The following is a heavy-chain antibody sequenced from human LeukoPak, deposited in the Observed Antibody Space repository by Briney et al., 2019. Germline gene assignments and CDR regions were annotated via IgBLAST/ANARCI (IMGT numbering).Heavy chain of an antibody. J-gene: IGHJ6*04. CDR3: ARICSSTSCDPPYDYYGMDV. CDR2: TSSSSSYI. V-gene: IGHV3-21*01. CDR1: GFTFSSYS. Sequence: GGSLRLSCAASGFTFSSYSMNWVRQAPGKGLEWVSSTSSSSSYIYYADSVKGRFTISRDNAKNSLYLQMNSLRAEDTAVYYCARICSSTSCDPPYDYYGMDVWGKGTTVTVSS. D-gene: IGHD2-2*01.